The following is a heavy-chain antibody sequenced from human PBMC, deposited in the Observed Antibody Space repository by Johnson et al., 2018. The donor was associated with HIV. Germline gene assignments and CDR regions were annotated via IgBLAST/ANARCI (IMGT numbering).Heavy chain of an antibody. J-gene: IGHJ3*02. CDR3: ARRWELHSNAFDI. V-gene: IGHV3-20*04. D-gene: IGHD1-26*01. Sequence: VQLVESGGGLVKPGGSQRLSCAVSGFTFGDYGMRWVRQAPGKGLEWVSGINWNGGSTGYADSVKGRFTISRDNAKNSLYLQMNNLRAEDTALYYCARRWELHSNAFDIWGQGTMVTVSS. CDR2: INWNGGST. CDR1: GFTFGDYG.